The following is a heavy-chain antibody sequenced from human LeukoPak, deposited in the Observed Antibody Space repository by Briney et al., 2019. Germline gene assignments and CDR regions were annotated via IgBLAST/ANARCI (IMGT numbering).Heavy chain of an antibody. J-gene: IGHJ2*01. CDR2: ISSDGGST. CDR3: ARGRQGAKTRYFDL. CDR1: GIIFSNYA. V-gene: IGHV3-64*01. D-gene: IGHD1-26*01. Sequence: GGSLRLSCAASGIIFSNYAMHWVRQGPGKGLECSSTISSDGGSTYYANSVKGRFTISRDNSKNTLYLQMGSLRAEDMAVYYCARGRQGAKTRYFDLWGRGTRVTVSS.